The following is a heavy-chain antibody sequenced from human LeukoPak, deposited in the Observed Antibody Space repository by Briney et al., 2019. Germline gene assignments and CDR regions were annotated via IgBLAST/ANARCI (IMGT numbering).Heavy chain of an antibody. CDR2: INPNSGGT. Sequence: GASVKVSCKASGYTFTSYYMHWVRQAPGQGLEWMGWINPNSGGTNYAQKFQGRVTMTRDTSISTAYMELSRLRSDDTAVYYCARGLEWLLWSHHYFDYWGQGTLVTVSS. J-gene: IGHJ4*02. CDR1: GYTFTSYY. D-gene: IGHD3-3*01. CDR3: ARGLEWLLWSHHYFDY. V-gene: IGHV1-2*02.